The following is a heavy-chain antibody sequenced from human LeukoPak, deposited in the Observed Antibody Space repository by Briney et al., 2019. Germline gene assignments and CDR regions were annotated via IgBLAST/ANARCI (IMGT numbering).Heavy chain of an antibody. CDR2: INSDGSST. CDR3: ARDDRIAAALASFYYYYYMDV. Sequence: GGSLRLSCAASGFTFSSYWMHWVRHAPGKGRVWVSRINSDGSSTNYADSVKGRFTISRDNAKNTLYLQMTSLRAEDTAVYYCARDDRIAAALASFYYYYYMDVWGKGTTVTVSS. D-gene: IGHD6-13*01. V-gene: IGHV3-74*01. CDR1: GFTFSSYW. J-gene: IGHJ6*03.